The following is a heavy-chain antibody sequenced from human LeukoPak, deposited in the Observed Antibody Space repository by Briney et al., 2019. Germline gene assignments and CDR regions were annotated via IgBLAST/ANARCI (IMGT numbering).Heavy chain of an antibody. CDR2: IYYSGST. D-gene: IGHD3-3*01. Sequence: SETLSLTCTVSGGSISSSSDYWGWIRQPPGKGLEWIGSIYYSGSTYYNPSLKSRVTISVDTSKNQFSLKLSSVTAADTAVYYCARRGFTIFGVVIRPKGAFDVWGQGTMVTVSS. CDR1: GGSISSSSDY. J-gene: IGHJ3*01. CDR3: ARRGFTIFGVVIRPKGAFDV. V-gene: IGHV4-39*01.